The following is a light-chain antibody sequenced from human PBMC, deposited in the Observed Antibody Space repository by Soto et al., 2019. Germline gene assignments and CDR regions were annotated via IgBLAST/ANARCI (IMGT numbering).Light chain of an antibody. CDR1: QSVSNSF. CDR3: QHYKA. J-gene: IGKJ4*01. CDR2: GAS. Sequence: LLTPSPVTLSFSPGERATLSCRASQSVSNSFLAWYQQRPGQAPSLLMYGASQRATGIPDRFSGSGSGTHFTLTISRLEPEDFAVYYCQHYKAFGGGTKVDIK. V-gene: IGKV3-20*01.